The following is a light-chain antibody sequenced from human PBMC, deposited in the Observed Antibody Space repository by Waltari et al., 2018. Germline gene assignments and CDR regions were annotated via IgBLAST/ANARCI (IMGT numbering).Light chain of an antibody. CDR1: QSISIW. V-gene: IGKV1-5*03. CDR3: QQYEGYST. J-gene: IGKJ2*01. Sequence: DIQMTQSPSTLSAAVGASVTITCRASQSISIWLAWHQQKPGKAPKLLIYKASSLQSGVPSRFSGSGSGTEFTLTISSLQPDDFATYYCQQYEGYSTFGQGTKLEI. CDR2: KAS.